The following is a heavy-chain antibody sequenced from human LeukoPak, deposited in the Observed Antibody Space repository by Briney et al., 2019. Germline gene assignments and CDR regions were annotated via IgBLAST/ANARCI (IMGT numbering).Heavy chain of an antibody. CDR1: GFTFSSNW. D-gene: IGHD3-10*01. CDR2: IKQDGSEK. Sequence: GGSLRLSCAASGFTFSSNWMSWVRQAPGKGLEWVANIKQDGSEKYYVDSVKGRFTISRDNAKNSLYLQMNSLRAEDTALYYCARGDGGYYFDYWGQGTLVTVSS. J-gene: IGHJ4*02. V-gene: IGHV3-7*03. CDR3: ARGDGGYYFDY.